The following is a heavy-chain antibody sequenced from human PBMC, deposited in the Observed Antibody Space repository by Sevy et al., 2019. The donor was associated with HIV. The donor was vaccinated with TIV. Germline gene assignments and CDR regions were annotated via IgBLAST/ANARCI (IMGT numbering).Heavy chain of an antibody. Sequence: GGSLRLSCAASGFTFSSYGMHWVRQAPGKGLEWVAVISYDGSNKYYADSVKGRFTISRDNSKNTLYLQMNSLRAEDTAVYYCAKGGSSYCGGDCYFDYWGLGTLVTVSS. J-gene: IGHJ4*02. CDR3: AKGGSSYCGGDCYFDY. CDR2: ISYDGSNK. CDR1: GFTFSSYG. D-gene: IGHD2-21*02. V-gene: IGHV3-30*18.